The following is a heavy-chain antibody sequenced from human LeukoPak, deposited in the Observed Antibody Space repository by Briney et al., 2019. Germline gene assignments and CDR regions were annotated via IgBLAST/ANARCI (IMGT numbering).Heavy chain of an antibody. Sequence: KTGGSLRLSCAASGFTFSDYYMSWIRQAPGKGLEWVSYISSSGSTIYYADSVKGRFTISRDNAKNSLYLQMNSLGAEDTAVYYCARGSRWLQLQWDYWGQGTLVTVSS. CDR2: ISSSGSTI. V-gene: IGHV3-11*01. CDR3: ARGSRWLQLQWDY. J-gene: IGHJ4*02. CDR1: GFTFSDYY. D-gene: IGHD5-24*01.